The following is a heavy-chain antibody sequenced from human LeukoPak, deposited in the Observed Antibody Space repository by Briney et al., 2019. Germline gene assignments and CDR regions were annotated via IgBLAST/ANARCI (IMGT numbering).Heavy chain of an antibody. CDR2: IRGDNGNT. J-gene: IGHJ4*02. Sequence: GASVKVSCKASGYTFSSCGISWVRQAPGQGLEWVGWIRGDNGNTNYAQKFQGRVTMTTDTSTSTVYMELRSLRSDDTAVYYCARDPEFRSGSYATDYWGQGTLVTVSS. D-gene: IGHD1-26*01. V-gene: IGHV1-18*01. CDR1: GYTFSSCG. CDR3: ARDPEFRSGSYATDY.